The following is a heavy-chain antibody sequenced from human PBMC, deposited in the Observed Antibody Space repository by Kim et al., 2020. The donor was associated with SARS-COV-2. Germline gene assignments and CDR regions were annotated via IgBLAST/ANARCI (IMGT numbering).Heavy chain of an antibody. V-gene: IGHV3-23*01. Sequence: GGSLRLSCAASGFTFNNYAMSWVRQAPGKGLEWVSTISGGDGTTYYADSVKGRFTLSRDNSKNTMYLQMNSLRAEDTAIYYCAKAKTGSSYSSSDYWGQGTLVTVSS. J-gene: IGHJ4*02. CDR3: AKAKTGSSYSSSDY. D-gene: IGHD6-6*01. CDR1: GFTFNNYA. CDR2: ISGGDGTT.